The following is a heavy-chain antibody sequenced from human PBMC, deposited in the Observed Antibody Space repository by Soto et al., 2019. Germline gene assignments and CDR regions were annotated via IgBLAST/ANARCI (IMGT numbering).Heavy chain of an antibody. CDR2: IHSGGNT. D-gene: IGHD6-19*01. CDR3: ASIAVAEGCDP. Sequence: EVQLVETGGGLIQPGGSLRLSCAASGFSISINYMSWVRQAPGKGLEWVSIIHSGGNTDYADSVKGRFTVSRDNSKNTVDLQMNSLRAEDTAIYYCASIAVAEGCDPWGQGTLVTVSS. V-gene: IGHV3-53*02. J-gene: IGHJ5*02. CDR1: GFSISINY.